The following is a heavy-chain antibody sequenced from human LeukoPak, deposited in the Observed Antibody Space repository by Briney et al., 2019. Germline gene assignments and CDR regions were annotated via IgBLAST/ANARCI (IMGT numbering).Heavy chain of an antibody. CDR1: GFTFSSYS. J-gene: IGHJ6*02. CDR3: ARDLVGATTYYYYGMDV. V-gene: IGHV3-21*01. CDR2: ISSSSSYI. D-gene: IGHD1-26*01. Sequence: GGSLRLSCAASGFTFSSYSMNWDRQAPGKGLEWVLSISSSSSYIYYADSVKGRFTISRDNAKNSLYLQMNSLRAEDTAVYYCARDLVGATTYYYYGMDVWGQGTTVTVSS.